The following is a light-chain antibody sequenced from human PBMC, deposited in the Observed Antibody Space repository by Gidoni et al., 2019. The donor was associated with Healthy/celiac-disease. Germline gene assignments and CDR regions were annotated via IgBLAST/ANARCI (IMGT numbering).Light chain of an antibody. CDR1: QRISSW. J-gene: IGKJ1*01. CDR2: KAS. CDR3: QQYNSYSRT. V-gene: IGKV1-5*03. Sequence: DIQMTQSPSTLSASVGDRVTIPCRASQRISSWLAWYQQKPGKAPKLLLYKASSLESGVPARFSCSGSGTEFTLTISSLQPDDFATYYCQQYNSYSRTFXQXTKVEIK.